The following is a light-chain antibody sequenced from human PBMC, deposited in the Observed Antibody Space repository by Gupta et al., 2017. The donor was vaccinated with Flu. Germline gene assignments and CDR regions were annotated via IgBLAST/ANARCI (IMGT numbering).Light chain of an antibody. J-gene: IGLJ1*01. CDR3: AAWDDSMSGPYV. V-gene: IGLV1-47*01. Sequence: SLLTQPHSTAGTPGQRVTSACSGNSSNIGSNYVYWYQQLPGTAPKLLIDRNDQRPSGVPDRFSGSTSCTCASLAISGLRHVDEADDYCAAWDDSMSGPYVLGTGTKVTVL. CDR2: RND. CDR1: SSNIGSNY.